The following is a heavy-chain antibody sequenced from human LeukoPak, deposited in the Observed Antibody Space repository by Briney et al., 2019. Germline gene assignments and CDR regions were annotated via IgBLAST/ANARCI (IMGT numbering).Heavy chain of an antibody. CDR2: VNHSGST. V-gene: IGHV4-34*01. D-gene: IGHD2-15*01. J-gene: IGHJ4*02. CDR3: ARDGGYCSGRSCYDDY. CDR1: GGSFSGYY. Sequence: SETLSLTCAVYGGSFSGYYWSWIRQPPGKGLEWIGEVNHSGSTNYNPSLKSRVTISVDTSKNQFSLKLSSVTAADTAVYYCARDGGYCSGRSCYDDYWGQGTLVTVSS.